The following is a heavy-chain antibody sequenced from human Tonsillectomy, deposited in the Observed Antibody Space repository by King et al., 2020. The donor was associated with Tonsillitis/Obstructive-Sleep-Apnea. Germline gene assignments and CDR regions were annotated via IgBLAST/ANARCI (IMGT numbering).Heavy chain of an antibody. CDR3: AREGAVMNAFYM. Sequence: VQLQESGPGLVKPSETLSLTCTVSGGSISSYYWSWIRQPPGKGLECIGYIYYTGGTNYNPSLKSRVTISVDTSKNQFALKLSSGTAADTAVYYCAREGAVMNAFYMWGQGTMVTVSS. J-gene: IGHJ3*02. CDR2: IYYTGGT. CDR1: GGSISSYY. D-gene: IGHD2-8*01. V-gene: IGHV4-59*01.